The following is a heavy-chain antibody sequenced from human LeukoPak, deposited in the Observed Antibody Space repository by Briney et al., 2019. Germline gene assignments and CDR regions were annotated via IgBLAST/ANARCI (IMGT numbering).Heavy chain of an antibody. D-gene: IGHD3-3*01. J-gene: IGHJ4*02. V-gene: IGHV3-7*05. Sequence: GGSLRLSCAASGFTFSSYWMSWVRQAPGKGLKWVANIKQDGSEKYYVDSVKRRFTISRDNAKNSLYLQMNSLRAEDTAVYYCARDNGYYDFWSGYDRYFDYWGQGTLVTVSS. CDR3: ARDNGYYDFWSGYDRYFDY. CDR1: GFTFSSYW. CDR2: IKQDGSEK.